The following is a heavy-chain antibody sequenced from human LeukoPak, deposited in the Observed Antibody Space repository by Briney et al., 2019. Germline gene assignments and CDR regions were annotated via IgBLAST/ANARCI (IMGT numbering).Heavy chain of an antibody. CDR3: AKDLYGSGSSPDY. CDR2: ISGSGGST. D-gene: IGHD3-10*01. CDR1: GFTFSSYA. V-gene: IGHV3-23*01. J-gene: IGHJ4*02. Sequence: GGSLRPSCAASGFTFSSYAMSWVRQAPGKGLEWVSAISGSGGSTYYADSVKGRFTISRDNSKNTLYLQMNSLRAEDTAVYYCAKDLYGSGSSPDYWGQGTLVTVSS.